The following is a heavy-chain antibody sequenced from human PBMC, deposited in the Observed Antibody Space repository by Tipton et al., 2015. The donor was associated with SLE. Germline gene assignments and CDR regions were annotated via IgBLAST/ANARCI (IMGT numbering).Heavy chain of an antibody. CDR1: GGSISSYY. Sequence: TLSLTCTVSGGSISSYYWSWIRHPPGKGLEWIGYIYYSGSTNYNPSLKSRVTISVDTSKNQFSLKLSSVTAADTAVYYCARARHGGAEYFEHWGQGTLVTVSS. D-gene: IGHD3-3*01. CDR2: IYYSGST. CDR3: ARARHGGAEYFEH. V-gene: IGHV4-59*01. J-gene: IGHJ1*01.